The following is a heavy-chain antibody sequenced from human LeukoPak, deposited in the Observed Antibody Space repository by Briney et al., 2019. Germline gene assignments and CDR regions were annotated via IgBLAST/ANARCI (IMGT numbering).Heavy chain of an antibody. V-gene: IGHV4-59*10. CDR2: IYTSGST. CDR3: ARGKYYYGSGSTNYMDV. D-gene: IGHD3-10*01. Sequence: SQTLSLTCAVYGGSFSSYYWSWIRQPAGKGLEWIGRIYTSGSTNYNPSLKSRVTMSVDTSKNQFSLKLSSVTAADTAVYYCARGKYYYGSGSTNYMDVWGKGTTVTVSS. J-gene: IGHJ6*03. CDR1: GGSFSSYY.